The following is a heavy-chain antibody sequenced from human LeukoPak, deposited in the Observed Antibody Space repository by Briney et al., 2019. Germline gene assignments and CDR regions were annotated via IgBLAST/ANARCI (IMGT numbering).Heavy chain of an antibody. V-gene: IGHV4-59*01. CDR1: GGSITSYY. CDR3: ARATTVTLNWFDP. J-gene: IGHJ5*02. D-gene: IGHD4-17*01. CDR2: FYYSGST. Sequence: SETLSLTCTVSGGSITSYYWSWIRQPPGKGLEWMGYFYYSGSTNYNPSLKSRVTISVDTSKNQFSLRLSSVTAVDTAVYYCARATTVTLNWFDPWGQGTLVTVPS.